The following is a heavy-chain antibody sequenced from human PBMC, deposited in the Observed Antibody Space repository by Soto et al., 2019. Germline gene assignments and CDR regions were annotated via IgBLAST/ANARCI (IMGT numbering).Heavy chain of an antibody. D-gene: IGHD6-13*01. Sequence: SVKVSCKASGGTFSSYAISWVRQAPGQGLEWMGGIIPIFGTANYAQKFQGRVTITADESTSTAYMELSSLRSEDTAVYYCARADSSSWYVRYYYGMDVWGQGTTVTVSS. V-gene: IGHV1-69*13. CDR3: ARADSSSWYVRYYYGMDV. CDR1: GGTFSSYA. CDR2: IIPIFGTA. J-gene: IGHJ6*02.